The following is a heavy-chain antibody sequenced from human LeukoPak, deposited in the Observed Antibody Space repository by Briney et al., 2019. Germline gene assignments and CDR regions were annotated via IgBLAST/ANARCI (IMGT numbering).Heavy chain of an antibody. CDR2: ISYDGSNK. Sequence: PGRSLRLSCAASGFTFSSYAMHWVRQAPGKGLEWVAVISYDGSNKYYADSVKGRFTISRDNSKNTLYLQMNSLRAEDTAVYYCAREFVGDYYYYYYMDVWGKGTTVTVSS. V-gene: IGHV3-30-3*01. J-gene: IGHJ6*03. CDR1: GFTFSSYA. CDR3: AREFVGDYYYYYYMDV. D-gene: IGHD3-16*01.